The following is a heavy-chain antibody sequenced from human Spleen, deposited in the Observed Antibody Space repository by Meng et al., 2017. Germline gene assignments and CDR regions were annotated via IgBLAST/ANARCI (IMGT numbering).Heavy chain of an antibody. J-gene: IGHJ4*02. CDR3: ARYRGGTMFDD. D-gene: IGHD1-1*01. CDR2: VNYSGRT. CDR1: GGSFSDYS. V-gene: IGHV4-30-2*03. Sequence: QLQLQESDSRLVKPSQTLSLTCAVYGGSFSDYSWTWVRQTPGKGLEWIGSVNYSGRTQYNPSLKSRVTVSVDTSKTQLSLRLTSVTATDTAVYYCARYRGGTMFDDWGQGALVTVSS.